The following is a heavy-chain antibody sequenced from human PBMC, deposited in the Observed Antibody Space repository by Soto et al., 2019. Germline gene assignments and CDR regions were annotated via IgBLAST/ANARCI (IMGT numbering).Heavy chain of an antibody. CDR3: ASIYCSGGSCLHYYGMDV. D-gene: IGHD2-15*01. CDR2: INPNSGGT. Sequence: GASVKVSCKASGYTFTDYYMHWVRQAPGQGLEWMGWINPNSGGTNYAQKFQGRVTMTRDTSISTAYMELSRLRSDDTAVYYCASIYCSGGSCLHYYGMDVWGQGTTVTVSS. J-gene: IGHJ6*02. V-gene: IGHV1-2*02. CDR1: GYTFTDYY.